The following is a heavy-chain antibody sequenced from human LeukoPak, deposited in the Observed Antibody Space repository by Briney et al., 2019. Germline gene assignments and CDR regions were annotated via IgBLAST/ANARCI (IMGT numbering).Heavy chain of an antibody. V-gene: IGHV4-4*07. Sequence: SETLSLTCTVSGGSISSYHWSWIRQPAGKGLEWIGRTSASGSTNYAPSLRSRVTMSVDTSTKQFSLKLTSVTAADTAVYYCATDISWFDPWGRGTLVTVSS. J-gene: IGHJ5*02. CDR2: TSASGST. CDR1: GGSISSYH. CDR3: ATDISWFDP.